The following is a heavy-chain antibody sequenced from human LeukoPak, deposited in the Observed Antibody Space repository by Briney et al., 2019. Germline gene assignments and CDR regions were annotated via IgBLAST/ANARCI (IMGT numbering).Heavy chain of an antibody. CDR1: GFTFSSYA. CDR2: ISGSGGST. D-gene: IGHD4-17*01. CDR3: AKDKDYGDYYFDY. J-gene: IGHJ4*02. V-gene: IGHV3-23*01. Sequence: GGSLRLSCAASGFTFSSYAMSWVRQAPGKGLEWASAISGSGGSTYYADSVKGRFTISRDNSKNTLYLQMNSLRAEDTAVYYCAKDKDYGDYYFDYWGQGTLVTVSS.